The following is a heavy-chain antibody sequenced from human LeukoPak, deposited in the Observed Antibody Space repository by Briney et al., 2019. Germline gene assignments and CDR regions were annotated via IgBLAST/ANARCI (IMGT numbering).Heavy chain of an antibody. CDR2: INHSGST. V-gene: IGHV4-34*01. Sequence: SETLSLTCAVYGGSFSGYYWSWIRQPPGKGLEWIGEINHSGSTNYYPSLKSRVTISVDTSKNQFSLKLSSVTAADTAVYYCARARIMITFGGVIPDAFDIWGQGTMVTVSS. CDR1: GGSFSGYY. J-gene: IGHJ3*02. D-gene: IGHD3-16*02. CDR3: ARARIMITFGGVIPDAFDI.